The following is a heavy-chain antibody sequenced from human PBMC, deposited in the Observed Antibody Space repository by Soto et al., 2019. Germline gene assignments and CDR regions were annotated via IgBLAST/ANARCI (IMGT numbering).Heavy chain of an antibody. V-gene: IGHV3-33*01. J-gene: IGHJ4*02. CDR3: ASGTLKGPFDY. D-gene: IGHD1-1*01. CDR2: IWHDGSNK. CDR1: GLIFSSYG. Sequence: GGSLRLSCAASGLIFSSYGMHWVRQAPGKGLEWVAVIWHDGSNKYYADSVKGRFTISRDNSKNTLYLQMNSLRVEDTAVYFCASGTLKGPFDYWGQGTLVTVSS.